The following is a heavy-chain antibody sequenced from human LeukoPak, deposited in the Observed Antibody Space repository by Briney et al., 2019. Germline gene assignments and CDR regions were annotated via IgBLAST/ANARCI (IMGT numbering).Heavy chain of an antibody. J-gene: IGHJ6*03. D-gene: IGHD5-24*01. CDR1: GGSISSYY. CDR3: ARVGSGEMATIFVDYYYYYMDV. CDR2: IYYSGST. V-gene: IGHV4-59*01. Sequence: PSETLSLTCTVSGGSISSYYWSWIRQPPGKGLEWIGYIYYSGSTNYNPSLKSRVTISVDTSKNQFSLKLSSVTAADTAVYYCARVGSGEMATIFVDYYYYYMDVWGKGTTVTISS.